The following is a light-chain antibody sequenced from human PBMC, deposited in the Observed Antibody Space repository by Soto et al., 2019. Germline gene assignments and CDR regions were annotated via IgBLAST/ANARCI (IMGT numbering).Light chain of an antibody. CDR3: QQANSFPRT. J-gene: IGKJ1*01. CDR1: QAINTW. V-gene: IGKV1D-12*01. Sequence: DIQMTQSPSSVSASVGDRVTITCRASQAINTWLAWYQQNPGKAPKLLIYSASNLQSGVPSRFSGSGSGTDFTLTISSLQPEDFATYYCQQANSFPRTFGQGTKVEIK. CDR2: SAS.